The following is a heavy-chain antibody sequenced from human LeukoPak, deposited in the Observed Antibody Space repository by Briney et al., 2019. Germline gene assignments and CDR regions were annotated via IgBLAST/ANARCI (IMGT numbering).Heavy chain of an antibody. V-gene: IGHV1-69*05. CDR3: ARGGWATVTTSWFDP. D-gene: IGHD4-11*01. Sequence: GASVKVSCKASGYTFTSYDINWVRQATGQGLEWMGGIIPIFGTANYAQKFQGRVTITTDESTSTAYMELSSLRSEDTAVYYCARGGWATVTTSWFDPWGQGTLVTVSS. CDR2: IIPIFGTA. CDR1: GYTFTSYD. J-gene: IGHJ5*02.